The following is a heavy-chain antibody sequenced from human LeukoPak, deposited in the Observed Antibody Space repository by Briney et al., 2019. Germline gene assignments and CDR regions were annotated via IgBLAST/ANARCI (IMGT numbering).Heavy chain of an antibody. V-gene: IGHV3-30-3*02. D-gene: IGHD1-1*01. CDR1: GFTFSSYA. Sequence: GGSLRLSCAASGFTFSSYAMHWVRQAPGKGLEWVAVISYDGSNKYYADSVKGRFTISRDNSKNTLYLQMNSLRAEDTAVYYCAKIGLQLFDYWGQGTLVTVSS. CDR3: AKIGLQLFDY. J-gene: IGHJ4*02. CDR2: ISYDGSNK.